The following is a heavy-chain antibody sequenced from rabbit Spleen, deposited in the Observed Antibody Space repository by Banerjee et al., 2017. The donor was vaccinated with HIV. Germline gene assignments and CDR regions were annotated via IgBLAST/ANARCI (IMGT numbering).Heavy chain of an antibody. CDR2: IYTGNDKT. J-gene: IGHJ4*01. Sequence: QEQLVESGGGLVQPGTSLTLTCTASGFSLTSSYDMCWVRQAPGKGLEWVGCIYTGNDKTYYASWAKDRFTISKPSSTTVTLRMTSLTVADTATYFCTRDSGSGPYIDGYFNLWGPGTLVTVS. V-gene: IGHV1S45*01. CDR1: GFSLTSSYD. D-gene: IGHD1-1*01. CDR3: TRDSGSGPYIDGYFNL.